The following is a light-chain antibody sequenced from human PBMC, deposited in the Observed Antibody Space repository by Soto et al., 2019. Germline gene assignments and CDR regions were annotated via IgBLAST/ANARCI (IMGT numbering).Light chain of an antibody. CDR2: DAS. J-gene: IGKJ2*01. V-gene: IGKV1-5*01. CDR3: QQYHSLYT. CDR1: QSIGTR. Sequence: DLQMTQSPSTVSASVGDRVTITCRASQSIGTRLAWYQRKPGKAPKFLIYDASTLESGVPSRFSGSGSGTEFTLTISSLQPDDFATYYCQQYHSLYTFGQGTNLEIK.